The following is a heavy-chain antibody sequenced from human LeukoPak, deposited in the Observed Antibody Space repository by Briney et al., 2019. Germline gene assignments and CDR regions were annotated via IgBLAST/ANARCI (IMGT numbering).Heavy chain of an antibody. CDR3: VKRNGNNNGVFDY. Sequence: GGSLSLSCAASGFSFSKYGMQGVRRAPARGLEGVAVIWYDGSNKFYRDSVRGRFTISRDNSKNTLYLQMNSLRADDTALYYCVKRNGNNNGVFDYWGQGTLVTVSS. CDR1: GFSFSKYG. CDR2: IWYDGSNK. V-gene: IGHV3-33*03. J-gene: IGHJ4*02. D-gene: IGHD1/OR15-1a*01.